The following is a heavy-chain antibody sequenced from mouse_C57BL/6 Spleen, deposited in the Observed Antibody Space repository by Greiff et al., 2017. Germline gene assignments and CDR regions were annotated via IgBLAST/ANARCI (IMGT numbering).Heavy chain of an antibody. CDR3: AGQPFAY. Sequence: EVQLVESGGGLVKPGGSLKLSCAASGFTFSSYAMSWVRQTPEKRLEWVATISDGGSYTYYPDNVKGRFTISRDTAKNILYLQMSHLESEDTAMYYWAGQPFAYWGQGTLVTVSA. D-gene: IGHD6-1*01. CDR1: GFTFSSYA. J-gene: IGHJ3*01. CDR2: ISDGGSYT. V-gene: IGHV5-4*01.